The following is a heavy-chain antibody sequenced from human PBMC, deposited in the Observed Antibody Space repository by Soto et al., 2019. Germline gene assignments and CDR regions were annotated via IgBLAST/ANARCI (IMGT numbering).Heavy chain of an antibody. D-gene: IGHD6-6*01. J-gene: IGHJ4*02. CDR1: GFTFSGYG. CDR3: TFSDSSEVDH. V-gene: IGHV3-30*03. CDR2: VSYDGHNK. Sequence: GGSLRLSCGASGFTFSGYGMHWVRQAPGNGLEWVSFVSYDGHNKYYGDSVRGRFTIARDNSNRTLFLHMNSLRKEDTAVYYCTFSDSSEVDHWGQGALDTVSS.